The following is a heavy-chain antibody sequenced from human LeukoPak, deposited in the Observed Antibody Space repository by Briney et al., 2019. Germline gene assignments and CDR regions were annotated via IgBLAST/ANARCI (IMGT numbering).Heavy chain of an antibody. D-gene: IGHD6-19*01. CDR1: GFTLSSYE. J-gene: IGHJ4*02. V-gene: IGHV3-23*01. CDR3: TRNSGWYGIS. Sequence: PGGSLRLSCTGSGFTLSSYEMSWIRQAPGKGLEWVSSIDYSGDSPYYADSVKGRFTMFRDNSKNIVYLQLSTLRPEDTALYYCTRNSGWYGISWGQGTQVTVSS. CDR2: IDYSGDSP.